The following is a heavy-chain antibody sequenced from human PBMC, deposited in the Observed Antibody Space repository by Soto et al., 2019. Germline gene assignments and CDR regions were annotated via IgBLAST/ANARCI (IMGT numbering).Heavy chain of an antibody. J-gene: IGHJ6*02. CDR1: GFTFGASN. D-gene: IGHD1-1*01. CDR2: IGSKGETYAT. Sequence: GGSLRLSCAASGFTFGASNLQWVRQASGKGLEWLGRIGSKGETYATTYAASVKGRFTISRDDSENTAYLQMNSLKTEDTAVYYCLRASWNYYYYGMDIWGQGTTVTVSS. CDR3: LRASWNYYYYGMDI. V-gene: IGHV3-73*01.